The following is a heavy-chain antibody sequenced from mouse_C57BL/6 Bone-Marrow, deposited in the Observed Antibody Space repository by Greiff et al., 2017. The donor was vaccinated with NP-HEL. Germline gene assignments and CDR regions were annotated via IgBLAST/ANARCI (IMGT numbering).Heavy chain of an antibody. J-gene: IGHJ2*01. CDR1: GFNIKDDY. Sequence: VQLKESGAELVRPGASVKLSCTASGFNIKDDYMHWVKQRPEQGLEWIGWIDPENGDTEYASKFQGKATITADTSSNTAYLQLSILTSEDTAVYYCTSFITTGYWGQGTTLTVSS. V-gene: IGHV14-4*01. CDR2: IDPENGDT. CDR3: TSFITTGY. D-gene: IGHD1-1*01.